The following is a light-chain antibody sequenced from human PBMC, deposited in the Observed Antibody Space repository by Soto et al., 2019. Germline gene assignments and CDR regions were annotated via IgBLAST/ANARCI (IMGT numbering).Light chain of an antibody. V-gene: IGKV3D-20*01. CDR3: QQYGSSPIT. CDR2: DAS. J-gene: IGKJ5*01. CDR1: ERVSSSY. Sequence: IVLTQSPATMSLPPGERATLSCGASERVSSSYVAWYQMKAGLAPRLLIHDASTRASGIPDRFRGSKSGTDFTLTIRGLEPEDAALYYCQQYGSSPITFGQGTRLEIK.